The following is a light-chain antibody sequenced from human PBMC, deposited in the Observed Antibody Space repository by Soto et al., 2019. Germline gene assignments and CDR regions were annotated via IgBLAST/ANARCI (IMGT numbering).Light chain of an antibody. Sequence: VLTQSPATLSLSPGDRATLSCRASQSVSSSLTWYQQKPGQAPRLLTYDAPDRVTGTPGRISGSESGTDFTLTISSLEPEDFAIYYCHQRATFGGGTKVDIX. CDR1: QSVSSS. CDR2: DAP. V-gene: IGKV3-11*01. J-gene: IGKJ4*01. CDR3: HQRAT.